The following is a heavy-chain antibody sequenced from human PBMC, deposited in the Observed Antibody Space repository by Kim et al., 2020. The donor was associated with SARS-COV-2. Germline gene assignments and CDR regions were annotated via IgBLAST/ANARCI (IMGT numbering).Heavy chain of an antibody. J-gene: IGHJ3*02. Sequence: GESLKISCKGSGYSFTSYWISWVRQMPGKGLEWMGRIDPSDSYTNYSPSFQGHVTISADKSISTAYLQWSSLKASDTAMYYCATSEAIAAAVLAFDIWGQGTMVTVSS. V-gene: IGHV5-10-1*01. CDR3: ATSEAIAAAVLAFDI. CDR2: IDPSDSYT. CDR1: GYSFTSYW. D-gene: IGHD6-13*01.